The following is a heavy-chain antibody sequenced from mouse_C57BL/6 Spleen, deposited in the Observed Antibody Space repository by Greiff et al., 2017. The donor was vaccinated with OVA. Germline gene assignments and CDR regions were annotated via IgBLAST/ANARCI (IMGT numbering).Heavy chain of an antibody. D-gene: IGHD4-1*01. Sequence: VQLQQSGTVLARPGASVKMSCKTSGYTFTSYWMHWVKQRPGQGLEWIGAIYPGNSDTGYNQKFKGKAKLTAVTSASTAYMELSSLTNEDSAVYYCTRAPGTRDFDYWGQGTTLTVSS. CDR2: IYPGNSDT. CDR1: GYTFTSYW. CDR3: TRAPGTRDFDY. J-gene: IGHJ2*01. V-gene: IGHV1-5*01.